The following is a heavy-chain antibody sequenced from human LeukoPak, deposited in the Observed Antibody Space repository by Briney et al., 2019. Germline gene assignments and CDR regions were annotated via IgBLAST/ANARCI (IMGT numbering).Heavy chain of an antibody. D-gene: IGHD1-7*01. V-gene: IGHV1-18*01. Sequence: ASVKVSCKASGYTFTSYGISWVQQAPGRGLEWMGWISAYNGNTNYAQKLQGRVTMTTDTSTSTAYMELRSLRSDDTAVYYCARGGQITGTTDDAFDIWGQGTMVTVSS. CDR1: GYTFTSYG. J-gene: IGHJ3*02. CDR2: ISAYNGNT. CDR3: ARGGQITGTTDDAFDI.